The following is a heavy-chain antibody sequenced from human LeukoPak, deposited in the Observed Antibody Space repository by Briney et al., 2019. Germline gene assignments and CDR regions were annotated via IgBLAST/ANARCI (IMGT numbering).Heavy chain of an antibody. D-gene: IGHD1-26*01. CDR1: GYTFTNYD. Sequence: ASVKVSCKTSGYTFTNYDINWVRQATGQGLEWMGWMNPNSGNTGYAQKFQGRVTMTGNISTSTAYMELSSLRSEDTAVYYCASMYSGSYDWFDPWGQGTLVTVSS. J-gene: IGHJ5*02. V-gene: IGHV1-8*01. CDR2: MNPNSGNT. CDR3: ASMYSGSYDWFDP.